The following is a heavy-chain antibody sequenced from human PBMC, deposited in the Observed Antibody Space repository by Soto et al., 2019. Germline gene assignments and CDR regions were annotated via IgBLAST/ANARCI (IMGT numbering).Heavy chain of an antibody. J-gene: IGHJ4*02. CDR2: INHSGST. D-gene: IGHD6-6*01. CDR3: ARGLGDSSSSYFDY. Sequence: SETLSLTCAVYGGSFSGYYWSWIRQPPGKGLEWIGEINHSGSTNYNPSLKSRVTISVDTSKNQFSLKLSSVTAADTAVYYCARGLGDSSSSYFDYWVQGTLVTVSS. V-gene: IGHV4-34*01. CDR1: GGSFSGYY.